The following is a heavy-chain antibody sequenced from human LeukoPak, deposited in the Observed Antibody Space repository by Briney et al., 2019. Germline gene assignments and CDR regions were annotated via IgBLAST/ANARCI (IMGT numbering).Heavy chain of an antibody. J-gene: IGHJ4*02. CDR2: IYHSGST. D-gene: IGHD1-14*01. CDR3: ARAREPLIYTYYFEY. CDR1: GYSISSGYY. Sequence: MSSETLSLTCSVSGYSISSGYYWGWIRQPPGKGLEWIGRIYHSGSTYYDPSLKSRVTISVDTSRNQLSLKLSSVTAADTAVYYCARAREPLIYTYYFEYWGQGTLVTVSS. V-gene: IGHV4-38-2*02.